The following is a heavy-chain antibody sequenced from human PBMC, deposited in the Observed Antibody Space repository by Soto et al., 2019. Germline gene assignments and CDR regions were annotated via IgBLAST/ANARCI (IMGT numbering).Heavy chain of an antibody. CDR2: ISAYNGNT. Sequence: ASVKVSCKASGYTFTSYGVSWVRQAPGQGLEWMGWISAYNGNTNYAQKLQGRVTMTTDTSTSTAYRELRSLRSDDTAVYYCARSSGGVFGIIIEGTNWLAPWGKGTLVTVSA. D-gene: IGHD3-16*01. CDR1: GYTFTSYG. CDR3: ARSSGGVFGIIIEGTNWLAP. V-gene: IGHV1-18*01. J-gene: IGHJ5*02.